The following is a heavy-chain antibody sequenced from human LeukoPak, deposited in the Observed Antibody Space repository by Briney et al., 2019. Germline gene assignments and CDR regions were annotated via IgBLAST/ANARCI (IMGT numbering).Heavy chain of an antibody. D-gene: IGHD5-18*01. CDR3: ARGEGYSYVQYYYYYYGMDV. J-gene: IGHJ6*02. CDR1: GFTFSSYS. CDR2: ISSSSSTI. Sequence: GGSLRLSCAASGFTFSSYSMNWVRQAPGKGLEWVSYISSSSSTIYYADSVKGRFTISRDNAKNSLYLQMNSLRDEDTAVYYCARGEGYSYVQYYYYYYGMDVWGQGTTVTVS. V-gene: IGHV3-48*02.